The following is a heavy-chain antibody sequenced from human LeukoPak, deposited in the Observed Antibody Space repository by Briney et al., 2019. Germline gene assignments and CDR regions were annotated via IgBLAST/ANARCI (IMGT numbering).Heavy chain of an antibody. CDR3: ARGDDQWLVENWFDP. Sequence: SETLSLTCAVYGGSFSGYYWSWIRQPPGKGLEWIGEINHSGNTNYNPSLKSRVTISVDTSKNQFSLKLSSVTAADTAVYYCARGDDQWLVENWFDPWGQGTLVTVSS. CDR2: INHSGNT. V-gene: IGHV4-34*01. D-gene: IGHD6-19*01. CDR1: GGSFSGYY. J-gene: IGHJ5*02.